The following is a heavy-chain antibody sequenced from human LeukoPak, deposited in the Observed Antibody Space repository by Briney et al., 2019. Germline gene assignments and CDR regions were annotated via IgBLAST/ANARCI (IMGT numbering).Heavy chain of an antibody. D-gene: IGHD1-26*01. V-gene: IGHV3-23*01. Sequence: GGSLRLSCAASGFTFSSHGMSWVRQAPGKGLEWVSTISGSGYNTYYADSVKGRFGISRDNSANTLYLHMNSLRAEDTALYYCAKHSGSYFIYYVDSWGQGTLVTVSS. J-gene: IGHJ4*02. CDR1: GFTFSSHG. CDR2: ISGSGYNT. CDR3: AKHSGSYFIYYVDS.